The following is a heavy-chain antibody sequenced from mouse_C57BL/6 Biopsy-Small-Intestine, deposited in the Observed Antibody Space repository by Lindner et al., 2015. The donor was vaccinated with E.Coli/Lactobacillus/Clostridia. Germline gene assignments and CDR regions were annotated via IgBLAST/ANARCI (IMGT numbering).Heavy chain of an antibody. Sequence: VQLQESGAELARPGASVKLSCKASGYTFTTYYISWVKQRPGQGLEWIGDIYSGSGSTNYNEKFKNKATLTVDTSSSTAYMQLSSLTSEDSAVYYCARGGYYSNYVRTYFDYWGQGTTLTVSS. D-gene: IGHD2-5*01. CDR3: ARGGYYSNYVRTYFDY. J-gene: IGHJ2*01. CDR2: IYSGSGST. V-gene: IGHV1-55*01. CDR1: GYTFTTYY.